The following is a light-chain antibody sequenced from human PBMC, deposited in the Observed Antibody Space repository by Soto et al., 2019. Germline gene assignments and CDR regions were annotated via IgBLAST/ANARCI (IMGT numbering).Light chain of an antibody. V-gene: IGKV1-5*01. Sequence: DIQMTQSPSTLSASVGDRVTITCRASQSIIIWVAWYQQKPGKAPELLIFDASNLKSGVSSRFSGSGSGTEFTLTISRLQPDDVATYYCLQYSSHSWTFGQGTKVDI. CDR1: QSIIIW. J-gene: IGKJ1*01. CDR3: LQYSSHSWT. CDR2: DAS.